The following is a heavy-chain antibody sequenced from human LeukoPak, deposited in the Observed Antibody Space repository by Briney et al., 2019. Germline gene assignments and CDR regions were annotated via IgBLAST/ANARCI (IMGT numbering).Heavy chain of an antibody. D-gene: IGHD3-10*01. CDR2: ISPNSGGT. V-gene: IGHV1-2*02. Sequence: PGASVKVSCKTSGYTFTDYNIHWVRQAPGQGLEWMGWISPNSGGTNYAQRFQGMVAMTRDTSISTAYMDLSSLKSDDTATYYCSVRFGELSHWGQGTLVTVSS. CDR3: SVRFGELSH. CDR1: GYTFTDYN. J-gene: IGHJ4*02.